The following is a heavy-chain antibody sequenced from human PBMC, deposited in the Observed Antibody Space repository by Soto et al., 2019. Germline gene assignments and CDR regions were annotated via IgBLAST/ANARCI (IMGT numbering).Heavy chain of an antibody. Sequence: ASVKVSCKASGYTFTGYYMHWVRQAPGQGLEWMGWINPNSGGTNYAQKFQGWVTMTRDTSISTAYMELSRLRSDDTAVYYCARGKDDFWKTGSFDPWGQGTLVTVSS. J-gene: IGHJ5*02. CDR3: ARGKDDFWKTGSFDP. CDR2: INPNSGGT. CDR1: GYTFTGYY. D-gene: IGHD3-3*01. V-gene: IGHV1-2*04.